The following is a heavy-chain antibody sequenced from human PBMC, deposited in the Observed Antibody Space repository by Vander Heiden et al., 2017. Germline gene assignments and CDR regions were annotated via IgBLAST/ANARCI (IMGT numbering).Heavy chain of an antibody. CDR3: AAEDGVLPGDY. D-gene: IGHD1-26*01. CDR2: IVVGSGNS. V-gene: IGHV1-58*01. Sequence: QMQLVQAGPEEKKHGTSVKVSGKATGFTFTRSAVQWVRQARGQRLEWIGWIVVGSGNSNYAQKFQERVTSTRYMSTSTAYMELSSLRSEDTAVYYCAAEDGVLPGDYWGQGTLVTVSS. J-gene: IGHJ4*02. CDR1: GFTFTRSA.